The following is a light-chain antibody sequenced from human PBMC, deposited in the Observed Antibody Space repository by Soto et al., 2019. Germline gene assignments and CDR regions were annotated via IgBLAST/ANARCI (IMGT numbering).Light chain of an antibody. Sequence: QSALTQPPSASGFPGQSVTISCTGTSSDVGYYDYVSWYQQHPGKAPKLVIYEVTKRPSGVSFRLSGSKSGNTASLTISGLQAEDEADYYCSSYAGSTAVVVFGGGTKLTVL. CDR2: EVT. CDR1: SSDVGYYDY. J-gene: IGLJ2*01. CDR3: SSYAGSTAVVV. V-gene: IGLV2-8*01.